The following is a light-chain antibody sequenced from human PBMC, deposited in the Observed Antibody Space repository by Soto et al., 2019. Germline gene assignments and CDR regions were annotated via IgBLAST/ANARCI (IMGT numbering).Light chain of an antibody. CDR2: AAS. V-gene: IGKV1-6*01. CDR3: LQDYNYPRT. Sequence: AISITQSPAALSASVGDRATITCRASQGIRNDLGWYQQKPGKAPKLLIYAASSLQSGVPSRFSGSGSGTDFTLTISSLQPEDFATYYCLQDYNYPRTFGQGTKVDIK. CDR1: QGIRND. J-gene: IGKJ1*01.